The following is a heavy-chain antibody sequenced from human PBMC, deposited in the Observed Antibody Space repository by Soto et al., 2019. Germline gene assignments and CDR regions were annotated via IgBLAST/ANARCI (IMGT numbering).Heavy chain of an antibody. D-gene: IGHD3-3*01. J-gene: IGHJ6*02. CDR1: GGSTSSYY. CDR3: AREPRSTYYDFWSGETYYGMDV. CDR2: IYYSGST. Sequence: SETLSLTCTVSGGSTSSYYWSWIRQPPGEGLEWIGYIYYSGSTNYNPSLKSRVTISVDTSKNQFSLKLSSVTAADTAVYYCAREPRSTYYDFWSGETYYGMDVWGQGTTVTVSS. V-gene: IGHV4-59*01.